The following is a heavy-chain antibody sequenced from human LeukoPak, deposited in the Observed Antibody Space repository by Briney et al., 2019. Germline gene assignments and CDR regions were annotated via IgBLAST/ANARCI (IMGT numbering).Heavy chain of an antibody. V-gene: IGHV3-30*02. J-gene: IGHJ1*01. Sequence: PGGSLRLSCAASGFTFSNYGMHWVRQAPGKGLEWVAFIRNDDGSNKYYAYSVKGRFTISRDNSKNTVHLKMNSLRVEDTAVYYCAKDEAQYFQHWGQGTLVTVSA. CDR2: IRNDDGSNK. CDR1: GFTFSNYG. CDR3: AKDEAQYFQH.